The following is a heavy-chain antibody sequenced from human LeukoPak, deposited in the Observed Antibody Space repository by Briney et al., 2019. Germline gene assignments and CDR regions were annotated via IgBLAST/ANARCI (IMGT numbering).Heavy chain of an antibody. V-gene: IGHV3-20*01. CDR1: GFTFDDYG. D-gene: IGHD1-26*01. Sequence: GALRLSCAASGFTFDDYGMSWVRQAPGKGLEWVSGINWNGGSTGYADSVKGRFTISRDNAKNSLYLQMNSLRAEDTALYHCARSLSLVRATPGYFDLWGRGTLVTVSS. J-gene: IGHJ2*01. CDR3: ARSLSLVRATPGYFDL. CDR2: INWNGGST.